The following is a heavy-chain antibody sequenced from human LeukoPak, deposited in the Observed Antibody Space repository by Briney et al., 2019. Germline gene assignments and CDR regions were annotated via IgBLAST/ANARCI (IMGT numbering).Heavy chain of an antibody. CDR2: INHSGST. CDR3: ARNSVTSPGGAFDI. CDR1: GGSFSDYY. V-gene: IGHV4-34*01. J-gene: IGHJ3*02. Sequence: PSETLSLTCAVYGGSFSDYYWSWIRQPPGKGLEWIGEINHSGSTNYNPSLESRVAISVDTSKNQFSLKLSSVTAADTAVYYCARNSVTSPGGAFDIWGQGTMVTVSS. D-gene: IGHD4-17*01.